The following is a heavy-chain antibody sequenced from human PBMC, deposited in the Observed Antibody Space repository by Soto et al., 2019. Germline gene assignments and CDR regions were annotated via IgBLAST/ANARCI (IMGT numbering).Heavy chain of an antibody. CDR2: IYYTGST. CDR1: APFVSSETDC. V-gene: IGHV4-61*01. D-gene: IGHD3-3*01. Sequence: XERLSPTCPLVAPFVSSETDCWSWIRQTPGKGLEWIGYIYYTGSTNYNPSLKGRVTMSVDTSRDQVSLRLRTVTRADTAVYYCARDQYDFRSGSYYYSIEVWGQGTKVTV. J-gene: IGHJ6*02. CDR3: ARDQYDFRSGSYYYSIEV.